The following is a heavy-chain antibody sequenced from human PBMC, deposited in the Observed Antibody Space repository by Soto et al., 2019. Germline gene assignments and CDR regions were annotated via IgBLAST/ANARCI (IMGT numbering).Heavy chain of an antibody. J-gene: IGHJ4*02. D-gene: IGHD3-22*01. Sequence: ASVKASCKASGYTFTGHYIHWVRQAPEQGPEWMGEIGPESGATRYAERFQGRVTMTRDMSITTVYMELNNLSPDDTAVYYCGRGRSGQVVVFYWGQGTPGTVSS. CDR2: IGPESGAT. CDR1: GYTFTGHY. CDR3: GRGRSGQVVVFY. V-gene: IGHV1-2*02.